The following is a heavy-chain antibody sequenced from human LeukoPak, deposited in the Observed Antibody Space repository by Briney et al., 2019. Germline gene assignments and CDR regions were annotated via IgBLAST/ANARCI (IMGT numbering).Heavy chain of an antibody. V-gene: IGHV4-34*01. CDR2: INHSGST. CDR1: GGSFSGYY. J-gene: IGHJ6*03. D-gene: IGHD1-26*01. CDR3: ARTTGSFYFYYYMDV. Sequence: KTSETLSLTCAVYGGSFSGYYWSWIRQPPGKGLEWIGEINHSGSTNYNPSLKSRVTISVDTSKNQFSLRLSSVAAADTAVYYCARTTGSFYFYYYMDVWGKGTTVTVSS.